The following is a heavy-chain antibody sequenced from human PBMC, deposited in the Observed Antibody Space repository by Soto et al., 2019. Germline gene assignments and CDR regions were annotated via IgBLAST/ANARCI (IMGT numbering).Heavy chain of an antibody. Sequence: ASVKVSCKASGGTFSSYAISWVRQAPGQGLECMGGIIPIFGTANYAQKLHGRVTITADESTSRAYMELSSLRSEDTAAYYCARGRLQYSDFWSGYSEYYYGMDVWGQGTTVTVSS. J-gene: IGHJ6*02. V-gene: IGHV1-69*13. D-gene: IGHD3-3*01. CDR2: IIPIFGTA. CDR1: GGTFSSYA. CDR3: ARGRLQYSDFWSGYSEYYYGMDV.